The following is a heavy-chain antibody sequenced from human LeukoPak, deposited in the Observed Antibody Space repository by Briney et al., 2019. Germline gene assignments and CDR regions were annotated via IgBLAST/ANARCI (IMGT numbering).Heavy chain of an antibody. CDR1: GGTFSSYA. J-gene: IGHJ6*03. D-gene: IGHD1-26*01. CDR3: AREQSYHVRKNYYYYMDV. Sequence: GASVKVSCKASGGTFSSYAISWVRQAPGQGLEWMGGIIPIFGTANYAQKFQGRVTITTDESTSTAYMELSSLRSEDTAVYYCAREQSYHVRKNYYYYMDVWGKGTTVTVSS. CDR2: IIPIFGTA. V-gene: IGHV1-69*05.